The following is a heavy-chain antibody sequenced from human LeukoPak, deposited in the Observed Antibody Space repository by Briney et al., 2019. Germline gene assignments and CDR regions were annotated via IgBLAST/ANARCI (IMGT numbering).Heavy chain of an antibody. CDR2: IYYSGST. J-gene: IGHJ3*02. Sequence: SETLSLTCTVSGVSISSSSCYWGWIRQPPGKGLECIGSIYYSGSTYYNPSLKSRVTISVDTSKNQFSLKLSSVTAADTAVYYCARQYYYDSSGQGPLVGSHPAAFDIWGQGTMVTVSS. CDR3: ARQYYYDSSGQGPLVGSHPAAFDI. D-gene: IGHD3-22*01. CDR1: GVSISSSSCY. V-gene: IGHV4-39*01.